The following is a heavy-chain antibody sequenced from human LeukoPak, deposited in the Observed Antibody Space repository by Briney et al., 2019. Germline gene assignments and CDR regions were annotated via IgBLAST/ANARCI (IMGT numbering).Heavy chain of an antibody. CDR2: ISGSGGST. CDR1: GFTFSSYA. J-gene: IGHJ6*03. CDR3: AKETTITRCYYYYMDV. V-gene: IGHV3-23*01. Sequence: GGSLRLSCAASGFTFSSYAMSWVRQAPGKGLEWVSAISGSGGSTYYADSVKGRFTISRDNSKNTLYLQMNSLRAEDTAVYYCAKETTITRCYYYYMDVWGKGTTVTVSS. D-gene: IGHD3-10*01.